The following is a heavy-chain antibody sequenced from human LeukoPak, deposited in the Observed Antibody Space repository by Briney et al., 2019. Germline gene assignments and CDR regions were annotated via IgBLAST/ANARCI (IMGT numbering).Heavy chain of an antibody. CDR2: IQYDGSNK. Sequence: GGSLRLSCAASGFTFTNYGMHWVRQAPGKGLEWVAFIQYDGSNKHYADSVKGRFTFSRDNSKNTLYLQMNSLRAEDTAVYYCAKDDPYGGYSLGAFDIWGQGTMVTVSS. D-gene: IGHD4-23*01. J-gene: IGHJ3*02. V-gene: IGHV3-30*02. CDR3: AKDDPYGGYSLGAFDI. CDR1: GFTFTNYG.